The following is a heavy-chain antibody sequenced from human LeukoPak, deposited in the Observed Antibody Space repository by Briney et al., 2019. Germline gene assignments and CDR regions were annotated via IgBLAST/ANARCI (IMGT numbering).Heavy chain of an antibody. V-gene: IGHV1-2*06. CDR1: GYTFTGYY. J-gene: IGHJ6*02. D-gene: IGHD3-3*01. CDR2: INPNSGGT. Sequence: ASVKVSCKASGYTFTGYYMHWVRQAPGQGLEWMGRINPNSGGTHYAQKFQGRVTMTRDTSISTAYMELSRLRSDDTAVYYCARGGYDFVYYYYGMDVWGQGTTVTVSS. CDR3: ARGGYDFVYYYYGMDV.